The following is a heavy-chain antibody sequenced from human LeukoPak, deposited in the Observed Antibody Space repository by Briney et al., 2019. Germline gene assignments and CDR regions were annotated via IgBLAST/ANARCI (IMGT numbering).Heavy chain of an antibody. CDR3: IKDRIGTWSFDH. D-gene: IGHD1-26*01. CDR1: GFTLSGHF. CDR2: ISINGDKT. V-gene: IGHV3-64D*06. J-gene: IGHJ4*02. Sequence: GGSLRLSCSASGFTLSGHFMHWVRQAPGKGLEYVSSISINGDKTYYAESVKGRLTISRDNSKNTLYLQLSSLRVEDTAVYYCIKDRIGTWSFDHWGQGTLLTVSS.